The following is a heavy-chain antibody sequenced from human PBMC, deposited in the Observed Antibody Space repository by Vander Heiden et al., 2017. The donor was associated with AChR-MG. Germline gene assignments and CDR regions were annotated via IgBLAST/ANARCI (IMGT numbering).Heavy chain of an antibody. CDR1: GGTFSSYA. CDR3: ARVYGSGINYYYYMDV. J-gene: IGHJ6*03. Sequence: QVQLVQSVAEVKKPGSSVKVSCKASGGTFSSYAISWVRQAPGQGLEWMGGIIPIFGTANYAQKFQGRVTITADESTSTAYMELSSLRSEETAVYYCARVYGSGINYYYYMDVWGKGTTVTVSS. V-gene: IGHV1-69*01. D-gene: IGHD3-10*01. CDR2: IIPIFGTA.